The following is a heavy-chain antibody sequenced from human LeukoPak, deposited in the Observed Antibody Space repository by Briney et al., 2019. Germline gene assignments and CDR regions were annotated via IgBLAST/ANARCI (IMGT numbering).Heavy chain of an antibody. J-gene: IGHJ4*02. D-gene: IGHD5-18*01. CDR1: GFTVSGTW. V-gene: IGHV3-74*01. CDR2: INNDGRST. Sequence: GGSLRLSCPASGFTVSGTWMHWVRQAPGKGLVWVSRINNDGRSTSYADPVKGRFTISRDNAKNTLYMQMNSLRAEDTAVYSCGTAFEFWGQGTLVTVSS. CDR3: GTAFEF.